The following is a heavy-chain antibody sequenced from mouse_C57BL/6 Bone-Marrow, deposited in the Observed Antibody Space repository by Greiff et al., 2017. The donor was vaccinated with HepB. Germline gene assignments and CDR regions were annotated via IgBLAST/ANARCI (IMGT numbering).Heavy chain of an antibody. J-gene: IGHJ2*01. CDR3: ARGDYDGYYFDY. CDR1: GYTFTDYN. V-gene: IGHV1-22*01. Sequence: SGPELVKPGASVKMSCKASGYTFTDYNMHWVKQSHGKSLEWIGYINPNNGGTSYNQKFKGKATLTVNKSSSTAYMELRSLTSEDSAVYYCARGDYDGYYFDYWGQGTTLTVSS. D-gene: IGHD2-4*01. CDR2: INPNNGGT.